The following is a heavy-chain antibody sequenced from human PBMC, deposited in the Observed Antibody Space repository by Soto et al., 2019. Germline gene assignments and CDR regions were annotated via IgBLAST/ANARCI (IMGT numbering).Heavy chain of an antibody. CDR2: ISYDGSNK. V-gene: IGHV3-30-3*01. Sequence: QVQLVESGGGVVQPGRSLRLSCAASGFTFSSYAMHWVRQAPGKGLEWVAVISYDGSNKYYADSVKGRFTISRDNSKNALYLQMNSLRGEDTAVYYCARERGGGRYAGDFDYWGQGTLVTVSS. D-gene: IGHD1-26*01. CDR3: ARERGGGRYAGDFDY. CDR1: GFTFSSYA. J-gene: IGHJ4*02.